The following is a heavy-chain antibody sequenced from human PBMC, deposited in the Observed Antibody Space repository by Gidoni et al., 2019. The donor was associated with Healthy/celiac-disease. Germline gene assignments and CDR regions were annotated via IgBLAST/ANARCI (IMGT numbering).Heavy chain of an antibody. V-gene: IGHV3-66*01. CDR1: GFTVSSNY. CDR2: IYSGGST. Sequence: EVQLVESGGGLVQPGGSLRLSCAASGFTVSSNYMSWVRQAPGKGLEWVSVIYSGGSTYYADSVKGRFTISRDNSKNTLYLQMNSLRAEDTAVYYCARVGCGGSCYDAFDIWGQGTMVTVSS. CDR3: ARVGCGGSCYDAFDI. J-gene: IGHJ3*02. D-gene: IGHD2-15*01.